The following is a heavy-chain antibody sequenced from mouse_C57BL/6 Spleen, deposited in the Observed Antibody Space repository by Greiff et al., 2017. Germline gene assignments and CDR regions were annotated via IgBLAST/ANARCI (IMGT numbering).Heavy chain of an antibody. CDR3: ARECYSNYGHAMDY. CDR1: GFTFSDYG. D-gene: IGHD2-5*01. J-gene: IGHJ4*01. V-gene: IGHV5-17*01. Sequence: EVQLVESGGGLVKPGGSLKLSCAASGFTFSDYGMHWVRQAPEKGLEWVAYISSGSSTIYYADTVKGRFTISRDNAKNTLFLQMTSLRSEDTAMYYCARECYSNYGHAMDYWGQGTSVTVSS. CDR2: ISSGSSTI.